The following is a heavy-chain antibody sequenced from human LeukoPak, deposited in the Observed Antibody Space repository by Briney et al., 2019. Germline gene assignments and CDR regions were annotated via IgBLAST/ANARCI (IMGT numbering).Heavy chain of an antibody. D-gene: IGHD6-13*01. J-gene: IGHJ4*02. CDR2: IGGSGGST. Sequence: GGSLRLSCAASGFTFSSYAMSWVRQAPGKGLVWVSAIGGSGGSTYYADSVKGRFTISRDNSKNTLYLQMDSLGVEDTAEYYCAKEMYSSSWYYFDYWGQGTLVTVSS. CDR3: AKEMYSSSWYYFDY. V-gene: IGHV3-23*01. CDR1: GFTFSSYA.